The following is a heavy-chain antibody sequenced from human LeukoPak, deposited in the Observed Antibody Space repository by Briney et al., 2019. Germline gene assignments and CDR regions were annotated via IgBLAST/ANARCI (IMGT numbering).Heavy chain of an antibody. J-gene: IGHJ4*02. CDR3: ASENYVYVCGSYRYPRN. CDR2: IIPMFGTA. V-gene: IGHV1-69*13. Sequence: SVKVSYKGSGGTFNRYAISWVRQAPGEGGEGMGGIIPMFGTANYVQKFQGRGTITAEGTTRTAYMELSSLRSEDTAVYYCASENYVYVCGSYRYPRNWGQGTLVTVSS. D-gene: IGHD3-16*02. CDR1: GGTFNRYA.